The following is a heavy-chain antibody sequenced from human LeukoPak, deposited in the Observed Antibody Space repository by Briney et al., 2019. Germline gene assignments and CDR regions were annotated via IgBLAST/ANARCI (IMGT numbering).Heavy chain of an antibody. Sequence: SETLSLTCALYGGSLSGYHWSWLRQSPGKGLEWIGYIYYSGSTNYNPSLKSRVTISVDTSKNQFSLKLSSVTAADTAVYYCGGGPYYYYGMDAWGQGTTVTVSS. J-gene: IGHJ6*02. D-gene: IGHD3-16*01. CDR2: IYYSGST. V-gene: IGHV4-59*08. CDR1: GGSLSGYH. CDR3: GGGPYYYYGMDA.